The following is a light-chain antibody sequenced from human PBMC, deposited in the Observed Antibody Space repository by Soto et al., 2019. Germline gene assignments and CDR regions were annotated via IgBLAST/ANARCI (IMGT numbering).Light chain of an antibody. CDR1: QSVSATH. Sequence: IVLTQSPDTLSLSPGERATLSCRASQSVSATHLAWYQQKPGQAPRLLLYGASTRATGIPDRFSGSGSGTDFTLTISRVEPEDFAVFYCQHYGSSPLTFGGGTK. CDR3: QHYGSSPLT. CDR2: GAS. J-gene: IGKJ4*01. V-gene: IGKV3-20*01.